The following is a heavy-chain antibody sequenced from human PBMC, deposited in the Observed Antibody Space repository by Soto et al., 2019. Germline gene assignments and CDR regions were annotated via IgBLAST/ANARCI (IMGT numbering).Heavy chain of an antibody. CDR3: ARSPPIAALDYYYYYGMDV. CDR2: IIPIFGTA. J-gene: IGHJ6*02. Sequence: GASVKVSCKASGGTFSSYAISWVRQAPGQGFEWMGGIIPIFGTANYAQKFQGRVTITADKSTSTAYMELSSLRSEDTAVYYCARSPPIAALDYYYYYGMDVWGQGTTVTVSS. D-gene: IGHD6-13*01. V-gene: IGHV1-69*06. CDR1: GGTFSSYA.